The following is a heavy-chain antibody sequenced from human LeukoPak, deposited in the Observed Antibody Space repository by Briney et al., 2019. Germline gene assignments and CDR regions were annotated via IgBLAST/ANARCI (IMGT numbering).Heavy chain of an antibody. V-gene: IGHV4-59*13. J-gene: IGHJ4*02. CDR2: VYASGDYNSGT. Sequence: PSETLSLTCTVSGTSINTYSWSWIRQTPGKGLEWIGYVYASGDYNSGTNAYNPSLESRVTITVDTSKNQFALRLTSLTAADTAVYYCARGDQEFDYWGQGTRVTVSS. CDR3: ARGDQEFDY. CDR1: GTSINTYS.